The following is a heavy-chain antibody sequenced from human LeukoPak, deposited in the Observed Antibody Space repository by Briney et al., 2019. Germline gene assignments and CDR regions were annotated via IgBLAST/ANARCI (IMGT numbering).Heavy chain of an antibody. D-gene: IGHD5-12*01. V-gene: IGHV1-46*01. J-gene: IGHJ4*02. CDR2: VNPSGGST. Sequence: ASVKVSCRASGYTFTSYFMHWVRQAPGQGLEWMGLVNPSGGSTNYAQKFQGRVTMTRDMSTSTVFMELDSLRSEDTAVYYCARGPVDLGDYCGQRTLVTVSS. CDR3: ARGPVDLGDY. CDR1: GYTFTSYF.